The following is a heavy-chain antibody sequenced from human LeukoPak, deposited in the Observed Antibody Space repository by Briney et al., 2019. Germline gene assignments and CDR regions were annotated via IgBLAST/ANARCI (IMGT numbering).Heavy chain of an antibody. CDR1: GYIFTNFG. J-gene: IGHJ4*02. CDR3: ARDRSSSSL. D-gene: IGHD6-6*01. V-gene: IGHV1-18*01. Sequence: ASVRVSCKASGYIFTNFGISWVRQAPGQGLEWMGWISAYNGHRNYAQKFQDRLTVTTNTSATTAYMELTGLTSDDTGVYYCARDRSSSSLWGQGTLVIISS. CDR2: ISAYNGHR.